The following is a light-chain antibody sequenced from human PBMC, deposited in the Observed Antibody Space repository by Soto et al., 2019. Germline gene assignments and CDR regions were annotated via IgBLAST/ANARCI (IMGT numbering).Light chain of an antibody. Sequence: PVERATLYCRASQSVSSSYLAWYQKKPGQAPRLLIYGASNRANGIPDRFSGSGSGTDFTLTISRLEPEDFAVYYCQQYGTSPYTFGQGTKVDIK. CDR2: GAS. CDR3: QQYGTSPYT. CDR1: QSVSSSY. V-gene: IGKV3-20*01. J-gene: IGKJ2*01.